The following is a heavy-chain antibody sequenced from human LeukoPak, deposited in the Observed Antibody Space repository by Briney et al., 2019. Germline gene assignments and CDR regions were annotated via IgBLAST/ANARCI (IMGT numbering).Heavy chain of an antibody. CDR2: INHNSGGT. CDR1: VYTFTGYY. J-gene: IGHJ4*02. V-gene: IGHV1-2*05. Sequence: SVKDSPMDPVYTFTGYYMHWVRPAPGQRCEWMERINHNSGGTNYTQKFQSMVTKTRDTYISIADMEQSRLRADDTVVYYCASRTSGSYSDYWGQGTMVTVS. CDR3: ASRTSGSYSDY. D-gene: IGHD1-26*01.